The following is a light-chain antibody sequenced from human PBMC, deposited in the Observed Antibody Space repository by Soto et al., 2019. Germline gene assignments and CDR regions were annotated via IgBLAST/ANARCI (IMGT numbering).Light chain of an antibody. J-gene: IGKJ4*01. CDR2: AAS. Sequence: DIQMTQSPSSLSASVGDRVTITCRASQSVRSYLNWYQQKPGKAPNLLIYAASSLQSGVPSRFSGSGSWTDFTLTISSLHPEDFATYYCQQSYRTPPTFGGGTKVEI. CDR3: QQSYRTPPT. V-gene: IGKV1-39*01. CDR1: QSVRSY.